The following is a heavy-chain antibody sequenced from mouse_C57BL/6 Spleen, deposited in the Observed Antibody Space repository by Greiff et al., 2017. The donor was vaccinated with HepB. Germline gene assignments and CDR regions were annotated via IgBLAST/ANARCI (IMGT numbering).Heavy chain of an antibody. CDR1: GYAFSSSW. D-gene: IGHD1-1*01. J-gene: IGHJ4*01. Sequence: LQESGPELVKPGASVKISCKASGYAFSSSWMNWVKQRPGKGLEWIGRIYPGDGDTNYNGKFKGKATLTADKSSSTAYMQLSSLTSEDSAVYFCARNRDYYGSSLYYAMDYWGQGTSVTVSS. CDR3: ARNRDYYGSSLYYAMDY. V-gene: IGHV1-82*01. CDR2: IYPGDGDT.